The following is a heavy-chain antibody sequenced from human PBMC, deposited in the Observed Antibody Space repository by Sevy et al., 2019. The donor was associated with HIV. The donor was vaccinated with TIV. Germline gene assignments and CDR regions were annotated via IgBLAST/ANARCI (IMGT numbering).Heavy chain of an antibody. CDR2: ITSSASTT. CDR1: GFLFGTHA. J-gene: IGHJ4*02. D-gene: IGHD3-9*01. V-gene: IGHV3-23*01. Sequence: GGSLRLSCAASGFLFGTHAMSWVRQAPGKGLEWVSGITSSASTTYYADSVKVRFTISRDNSKNTLYLQMNNLRAEDTAVYYCTKDAGWPLWGQGTLVTVSS. CDR3: TKDAGWPL.